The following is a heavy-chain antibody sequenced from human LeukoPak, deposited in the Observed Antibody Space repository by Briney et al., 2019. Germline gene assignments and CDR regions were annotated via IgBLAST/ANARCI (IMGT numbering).Heavy chain of an antibody. J-gene: IGHJ4*02. D-gene: IGHD5-24*01. Sequence: GGSLRLSCAASGFTFSSYSMNWVRQAPGKGLEWVSSISSSSYIYYADSVKGRFTISRDNAKNSLYLQMNSLRAEDTAVYYCARDGDGYNFDYWGQGTLVTVSS. CDR3: ARDGDGYNFDY. V-gene: IGHV3-21*01. CDR1: GFTFSSYS. CDR2: ISSSSYI.